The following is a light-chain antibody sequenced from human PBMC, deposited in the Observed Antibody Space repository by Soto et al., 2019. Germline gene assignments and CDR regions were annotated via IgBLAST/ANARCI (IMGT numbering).Light chain of an antibody. CDR3: QQYNSYSPWT. CDR2: DAS. J-gene: IGKJ1*01. V-gene: IGKV3-20*01. CDR1: QTVSSSY. Sequence: EIVSTQSPGTLSLSPGERATLSCRASQTVSSSYFAWYQRKPGQSPRLLFYDASSRATGVPDRFSGSGSGTDFTLSISSLQPDDFATYYCQQYNSYSPWTFGQGTKVDIK.